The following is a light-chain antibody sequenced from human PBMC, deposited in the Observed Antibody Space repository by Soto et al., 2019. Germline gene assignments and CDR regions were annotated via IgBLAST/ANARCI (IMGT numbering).Light chain of an antibody. CDR1: QSVSSN. V-gene: IGKV3-15*01. J-gene: IGKJ1*01. CDR3: QQYNNCPWT. Sequence: MVLPKYPGTLSLSPGERATLSCRPSQSVSSNLAWYQQKPGQAPRLLIYGASTRATGIPARFSGSGSGTEFTLTISSLQSEDFAVYYCQQYNNCPWTFGQGTKVDIK. CDR2: GAS.